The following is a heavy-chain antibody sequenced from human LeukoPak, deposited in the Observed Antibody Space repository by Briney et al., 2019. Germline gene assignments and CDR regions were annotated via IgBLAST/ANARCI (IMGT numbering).Heavy chain of an antibody. V-gene: IGHV4-61*02. CDR1: GGSISSGSYY. CDR3: ASECSSTSCYNDAFDI. CDR2: IYTSGST. Sequence: SQTLSLTCTVSGGSISSGSYYWSWIRQPAGKGLEWIGRIYTSGSTNYNPSLKSRVTISVDTSKNQFSLKLSSVTAADTAVYYCASECSSTSCYNDAFDIWGQGTMVTVSS. D-gene: IGHD2-2*02. J-gene: IGHJ3*02.